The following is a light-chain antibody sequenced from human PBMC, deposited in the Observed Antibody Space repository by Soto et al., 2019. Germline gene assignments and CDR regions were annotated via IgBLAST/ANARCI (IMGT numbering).Light chain of an antibody. CDR1: QGIRND. V-gene: IGKV1-6*01. CDR3: LQDYNYLT. Sequence: AIQMTQSPSSLSASVGDRVTITCRASQGIRNDLGWYQQKPGKAPKLLIYAASSLQSGVPSRFSGSGSGTDFHLTIRRLPAEDFATYYRLQDYNYLTFGGGTKVEIK. CDR2: AAS. J-gene: IGKJ4*01.